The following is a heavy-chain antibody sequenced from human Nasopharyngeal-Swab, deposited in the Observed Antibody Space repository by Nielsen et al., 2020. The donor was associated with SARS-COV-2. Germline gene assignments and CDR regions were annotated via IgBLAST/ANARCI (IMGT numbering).Heavy chain of an antibody. CDR1: GFTFDDYP. J-gene: IGHJ3*02. CDR3: FQTDPAFDI. Sequence: SLKISCAASGFTFDDYPMHWVRQAPGEGLEWVSGITWNSGSMGYADSVKGRFTISRDNAKNSLYLQMNSLRDEDTAVYYCFQTDPAFDIWGQGTMVTVSS. V-gene: IGHV3-9*01. CDR2: ITWNSGSM. D-gene: IGHD1-14*01.